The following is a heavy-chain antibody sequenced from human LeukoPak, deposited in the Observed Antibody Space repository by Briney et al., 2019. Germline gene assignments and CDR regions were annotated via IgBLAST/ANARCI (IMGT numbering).Heavy chain of an antibody. V-gene: IGHV3-33*01. CDR2: IWYDGSNK. Sequence: GGSLRLSCAASGFTFSSYGMHWVRQAPGKGLEWVAVIWYDGSNKYYADSVKGRFTISRDNSKNTLYLQMNSLRAEDTAVYYCARRYNWNYFDYWGEGTLVTVSS. CDR3: ARRYNWNYFDY. CDR1: GFTFSSYG. D-gene: IGHD1-20*01. J-gene: IGHJ4*02.